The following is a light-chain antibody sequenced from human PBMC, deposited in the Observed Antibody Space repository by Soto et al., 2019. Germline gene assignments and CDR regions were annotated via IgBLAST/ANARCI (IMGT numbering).Light chain of an antibody. CDR1: QSISSF. J-gene: IGKJ1*01. CDR2: AAS. CDR3: QQSYSIWWT. V-gene: IGKV1-39*01. Sequence: DIQMTQSPSSLSTSVGDRVTISCRASQSISSFLNWFQQKPGKAPKLLIYAASSLQSGVPSRFSGSGSGTNFTLTIVSLQPEDFATYYCQQSYSIWWTFGQGTKVEFK.